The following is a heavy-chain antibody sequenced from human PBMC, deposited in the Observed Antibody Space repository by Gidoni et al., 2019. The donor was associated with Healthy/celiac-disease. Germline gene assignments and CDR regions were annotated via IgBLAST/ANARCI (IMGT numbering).Heavy chain of an antibody. CDR2: IYYSGST. CDR1: SISSYY. J-gene: IGHJ4*02. Sequence: SISSYYWSWIRQPPGKGLEWIGYIYYSGSTNYNPSLKSRVTISVDTSKNQFSLKLSSVTAADTAVYYCARGSGWSVKGVYYFDYWGQGTLVTVSS. D-gene: IGHD6-19*01. CDR3: ARGSGWSVKGVYYFDY. V-gene: IGHV4-59*01.